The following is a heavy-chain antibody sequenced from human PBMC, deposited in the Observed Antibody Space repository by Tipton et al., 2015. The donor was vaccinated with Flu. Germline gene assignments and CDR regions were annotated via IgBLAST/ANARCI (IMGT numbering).Heavy chain of an antibody. D-gene: IGHD3-10*02. CDR1: GGSIGSRSYS. Sequence: TLSLTCSDSGGSIGSRSYSWGWIRQPPGKGLEWIGTLFYSGTTYYNPSLKNRVTISVDTSKRQFSLMLKSVTAADTAVYFCARLSYYDVDLKNFYFDYWGQGALVTVSS. J-gene: IGHJ4*02. V-gene: IGHV4-39*01. CDR2: LFYSGTT. CDR3: ARLSYYDVDLKNFYFDY.